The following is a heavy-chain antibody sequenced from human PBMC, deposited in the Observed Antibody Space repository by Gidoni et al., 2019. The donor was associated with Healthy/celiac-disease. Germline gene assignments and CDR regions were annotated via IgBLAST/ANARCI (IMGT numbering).Heavy chain of an antibody. V-gene: IGHV4-39*01. CDR1: GGSISSSSYY. J-gene: IGHJ4*02. CDR3: ARYTSGGRPPRDNDY. Sequence: QLQLQESGPGLVKPSETLSLTCTVSGGSISSSSYYWGWILQPPGKGLEWIGSIYYSGSTYYNPSLKSRVTISVDTSKNQFSLKLSSVTAADTAVYYCARYTSGGRPPRDNDYWGQGTLVTVSS. CDR2: IYYSGST. D-gene: IGHD3-16*01.